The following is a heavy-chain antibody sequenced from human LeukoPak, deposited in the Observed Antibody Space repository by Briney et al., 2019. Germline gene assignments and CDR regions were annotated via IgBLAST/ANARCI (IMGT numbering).Heavy chain of an antibody. J-gene: IGHJ5*02. D-gene: IGHD3-3*01. V-gene: IGHV4-34*01. CDR1: GGSFSGYY. CDR3: ARGRGYDFWSGYYNNWFDP. Sequence: SETLSLTCAVYGGSFSGYYWSWICQPPGKGLEWIGEINHSGSTNYNPSLKSRVTISVDTPKNQFSLKLSSVTAADTAVYYCARGRGYDFWSGYYNNWFDPWGQGTLVTVSS. CDR2: INHSGST.